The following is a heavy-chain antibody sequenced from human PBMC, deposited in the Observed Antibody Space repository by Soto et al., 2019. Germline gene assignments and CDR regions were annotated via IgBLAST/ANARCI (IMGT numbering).Heavy chain of an antibody. J-gene: IGHJ3*02. CDR1: EFTFSSYA. CDR2: ISGSGGST. V-gene: IGHV3-23*01. Sequence: ELPLLESGGGLVQPGGSLRLSCVASEFTFSSYAMSWVRQAPGKGLEWVSAISGSGGSTYYADSVKGRFAVSRDNSKSTLYLQMNSLRDEDTAVYYCAKVPTGEMGTVFQAFDIWGQGTMVTVSS. D-gene: IGHD1-26*01. CDR3: AKVPTGEMGTVFQAFDI.